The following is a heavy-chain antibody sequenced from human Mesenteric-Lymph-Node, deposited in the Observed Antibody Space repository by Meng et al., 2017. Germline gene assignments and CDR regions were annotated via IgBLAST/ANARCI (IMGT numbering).Heavy chain of an antibody. CDR1: GSSISSINW. CDR2: IYHSGST. D-gene: IGHD6-13*01. Sequence: VERQGSGPGVGKPSEALPLPCAVSGSSISSINWWTWVRQPPGKGLEWIGEIYHSGSTDYNPSLKSRVTISVDKSKNQFSLKLSSVTAADTAVYYCARVAAAGNEWFDPWGQGTLVTVSS. V-gene: IGHV4-4*02. CDR3: ARVAAAGNEWFDP. J-gene: IGHJ5*02.